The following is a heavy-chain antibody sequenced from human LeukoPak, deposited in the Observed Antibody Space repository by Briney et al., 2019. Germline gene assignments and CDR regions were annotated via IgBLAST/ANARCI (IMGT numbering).Heavy chain of an antibody. CDR3: ASGYNWNYILGH. Sequence: PSETLSLTCAVSGYSISSGYYWSWIRQPAGKGLEWIGRIYTSGSTDYNPSLKSRVTISVDTSKNQFSLKLTSVTAADTAVYYCASGYNWNYILGHWGQGTLVTVSS. V-gene: IGHV4-61*02. CDR1: GYSISSGYY. D-gene: IGHD1-7*01. J-gene: IGHJ4*02. CDR2: IYTSGST.